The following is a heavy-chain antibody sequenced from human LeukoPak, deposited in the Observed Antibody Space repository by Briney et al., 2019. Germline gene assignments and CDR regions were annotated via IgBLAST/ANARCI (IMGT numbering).Heavy chain of an antibody. CDR3: ASSGYYYSEYFQH. CDR2: IYYSGST. V-gene: IGHV4-30-4*01. CDR1: GGSISSGDYY. J-gene: IGHJ1*01. D-gene: IGHD3-22*01. Sequence: SETLSLTCTVSGGSISSGDYYWSWIRQPPGKGLEWIGYIYYSGSTYYNPSLKSRVTISVDTSKNQFSLKLSSVTAADTAVYYCASSGYYYSEYFQHWGQGSLVTVSS.